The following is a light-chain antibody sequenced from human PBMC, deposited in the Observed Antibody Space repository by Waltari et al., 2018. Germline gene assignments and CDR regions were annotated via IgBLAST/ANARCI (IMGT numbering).Light chain of an antibody. V-gene: IGKV3-20*01. Sequence: ATLSLSPGERATLSCRASQSVSSYLAWYQQKPGQAPRLLIYGASSRATGIPDRFSGSGSGTEFTLTISSLEPEDFAVYYCQKYSSSPRTFGQGTKVEIK. CDR1: QSVSSY. J-gene: IGKJ1*01. CDR3: QKYSSSPRT. CDR2: GAS.